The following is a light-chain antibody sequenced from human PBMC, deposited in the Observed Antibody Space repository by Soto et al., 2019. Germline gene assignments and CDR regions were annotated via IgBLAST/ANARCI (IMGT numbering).Light chain of an antibody. V-gene: IGKV3-20*01. CDR2: AAS. Sequence: EIVVTQSPGTLSLSPGEGNTLSCRASQSFSSSYLGWYQQKPGQAPRLLIYAASSRATGIPDRFSGSGSGADFTLTICRLEPEDFAVYYCQQYGSSPRTFGQGTKV. CDR1: QSFSSSY. CDR3: QQYGSSPRT. J-gene: IGKJ1*01.